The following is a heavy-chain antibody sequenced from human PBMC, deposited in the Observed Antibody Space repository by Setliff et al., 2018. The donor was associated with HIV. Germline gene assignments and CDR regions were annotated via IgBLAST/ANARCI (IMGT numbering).Heavy chain of an antibody. CDR3: TRGPGGTVPKPVEAFDV. CDR2: VDYSGDA. CDR1: GATIHYHY. D-gene: IGHD1-7*01. J-gene: IGHJ3*01. Sequence: SETLSLTCSVSGATIHYHYWSWIRQPPGKGLEWIGYVDYSGDAEYNPSLQSRVTISRDPSKNQVSLRLNSATAADTAVYYCTRGPGGTVPKPVEAFDVWGRGALVTVSS. V-gene: IGHV4-59*11.